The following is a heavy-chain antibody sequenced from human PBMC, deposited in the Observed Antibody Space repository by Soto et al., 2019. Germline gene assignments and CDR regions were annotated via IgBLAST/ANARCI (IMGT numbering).Heavy chain of an antibody. J-gene: IGHJ4*02. CDR1: GGSINSGGYY. D-gene: IGHD6-13*01. Sequence: QVQLRESGPGLVKPSQTLSLTCTVSGGSINSGGYYWNWIRQHPGKGLEWIGYMYYSGSTYYNPFRRSRVIISADTSENHVPLRLSAGTAADTAVYFCARGYRQSGYSSSWVFAYWGQGTRVNVSS. V-gene: IGHV4-31*03. CDR3: ARGYRQSGYSSSWVFAY. CDR2: MYYSGST.